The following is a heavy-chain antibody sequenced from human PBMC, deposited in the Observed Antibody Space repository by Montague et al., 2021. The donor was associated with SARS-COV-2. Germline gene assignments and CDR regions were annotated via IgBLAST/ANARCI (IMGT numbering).Heavy chain of an antibody. Sequence: SETLSLTCTVSGGSISSSSYYWAWIRQPPGKGLGWIGSIYYRGSTYYNPSLKSRVFISVDTSKNQLSLTLTSVTAADTAVYYCATQEDPSGWIPGPFDSWGQGTLVTVSS. CDR1: GGSISSSSYY. V-gene: IGHV4-39*01. J-gene: IGHJ4*02. D-gene: IGHD6-19*01. CDR3: ATQEDPSGWIPGPFDS. CDR2: IYYRGST.